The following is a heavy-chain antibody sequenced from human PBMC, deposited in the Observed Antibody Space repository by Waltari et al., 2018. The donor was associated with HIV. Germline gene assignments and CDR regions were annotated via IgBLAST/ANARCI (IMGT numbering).Heavy chain of an antibody. CDR1: GYTFTAYY. J-gene: IGHJ3*02. V-gene: IGHV1-2*02. CDR2: VYPNTGDT. Sequence: QVQLLQSGAEVKKPGASVKVSCKASGYTFTAYYIHWVRQAPGQGLEWMVWVYPNTGDTNYSQEFQGRVTMARDASIRTVSMELSRLRSDDTAVYYCVRQMTFYDAFDIWGQGTLVTVSA. CDR3: VRQMTFYDAFDI.